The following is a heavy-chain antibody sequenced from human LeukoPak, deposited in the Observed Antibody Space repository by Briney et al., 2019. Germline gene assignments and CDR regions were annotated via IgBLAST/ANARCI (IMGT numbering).Heavy chain of an antibody. J-gene: IGHJ4*02. D-gene: IGHD6-13*01. CDR3: VRRGIEAAGIDH. Sequence: GESLKISCQTSGYSFSTYWIGWVRQVPGKGLEWMGIIWPTDSSTRYSPSFQGQVTISADTSISTAYLQWSSLKASDTAMYYCVRRGIEAAGIDHWGQGTLVTVFS. CDR2: IWPTDSST. CDR1: GYSFSTYW. V-gene: IGHV5-51*01.